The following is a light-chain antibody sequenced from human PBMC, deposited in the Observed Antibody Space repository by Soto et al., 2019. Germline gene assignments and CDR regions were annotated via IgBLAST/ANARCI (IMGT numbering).Light chain of an antibody. CDR3: QSYDSSLSGSV. V-gene: IGLV1-40*01. CDR1: SSNIGAGYD. Sequence: QSVVTQPPSVSGAPGQRVTISCTGSSSNIGAGYDVHWYQQLPGTAPKLLIYGNNNRPSGVPDRFSGSKSGTSASLAITGLQAADEADYYCQSYDSSLSGSVFGGGTKLTVL. CDR2: GNN. J-gene: IGLJ2*01.